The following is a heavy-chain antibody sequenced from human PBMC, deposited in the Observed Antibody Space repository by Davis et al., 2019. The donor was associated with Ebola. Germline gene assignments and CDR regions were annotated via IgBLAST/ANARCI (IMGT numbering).Heavy chain of an antibody. V-gene: IGHV3-21*01. CDR1: GFTFTSYT. D-gene: IGHD3-16*02. CDR2: VNSPSNYI. CDR3: AKETTFGGGVVLYNWFDP. J-gene: IGHJ5*02. Sequence: GESLKISCAASGFTFTSYTMYWVRQAPGKGLEWVSSVNSPSNYIYYADSVKGRFTISRDNSKNTLYLQMNSLRAEDTAVYYCAKETTFGGGVVLYNWFDPWGQGTLVTVSS.